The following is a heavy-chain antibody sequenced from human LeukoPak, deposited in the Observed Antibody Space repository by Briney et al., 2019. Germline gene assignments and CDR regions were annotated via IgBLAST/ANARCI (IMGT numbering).Heavy chain of an antibody. D-gene: IGHD6-19*01. Sequence: GASVKVPCKSSGYTFTCYYMHWVRQAPGQGLEWMGWINPNSGGTNYAQKFQGRVTITMDTSISTAYMELSRLRYDDTAVYYCARPIDPLTAVAGVDSWGQGTLVTVSS. CDR2: INPNSGGT. J-gene: IGHJ5*01. V-gene: IGHV1-2*02. CDR1: GYTFTCYY. CDR3: ARPIDPLTAVAGVDS.